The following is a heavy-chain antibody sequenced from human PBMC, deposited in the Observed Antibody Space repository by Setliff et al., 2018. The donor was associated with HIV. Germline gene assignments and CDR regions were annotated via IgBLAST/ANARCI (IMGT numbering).Heavy chain of an antibody. V-gene: IGHV3-21*01. Sequence: PGGSLRLSCAASGFTFSGYSMNWVRQAPGKGLEWVSSISSSSSYIYYADSVRGRFTISRDNAKNSLYLQMNTLRAEDTAVYYCARDILGATADAFDIWGQGTMVTVSS. D-gene: IGHD1-26*01. CDR2: ISSSSSYI. CDR1: GFTFSGYS. CDR3: ARDILGATADAFDI. J-gene: IGHJ3*02.